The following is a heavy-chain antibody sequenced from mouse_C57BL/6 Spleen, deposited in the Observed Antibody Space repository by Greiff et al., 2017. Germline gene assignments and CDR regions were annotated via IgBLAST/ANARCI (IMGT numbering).Heavy chain of an antibody. CDR3: ASRHYYGSSYEYFDV. CDR1: GYTFTSYW. V-gene: IGHV1-69*01. D-gene: IGHD1-1*01. Sequence: QVQLQQPGAELVMPGASVKLSCKASGYTFTSYWMHWVKQRPGQGLEWIGEIDPSASYTNYNQKFKGRSTLTVDKSSSTAYMHLSSLTSEDSAVYYGASRHYYGSSYEYFDVGDTGTTVTVSS. CDR2: IDPSASYT. J-gene: IGHJ1*03.